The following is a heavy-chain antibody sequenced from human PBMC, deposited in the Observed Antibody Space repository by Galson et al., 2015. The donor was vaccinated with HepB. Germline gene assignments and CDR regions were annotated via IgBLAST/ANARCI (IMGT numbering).Heavy chain of an antibody. D-gene: IGHD2-15*01. J-gene: IGHJ4*02. V-gene: IGHV1-3*01. CDR1: GYTFTSYA. CDR2: INAGNGNT. Sequence: SVKVSCKASGYTFTSYAMHWVRQAPGQRLEWMGWINAGNGNTKYSQQFQGRVTITRDTSASTADMEVSSLRSDDTAVYYCARTLKPIVVVVAAAYWGQGTLVTVSS. CDR3: ARTLKPIVVVVAAAY.